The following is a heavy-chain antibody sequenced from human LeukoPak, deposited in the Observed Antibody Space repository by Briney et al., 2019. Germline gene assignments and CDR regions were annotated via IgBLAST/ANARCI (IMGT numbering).Heavy chain of an antibody. CDR2: MYPGDSDT. J-gene: IGHJ4*02. Sequence: GESLKISCKGSGYTFTNYWIGWVRQMPGKGLEWMGIMYPGDSDTRYSPSFQGQVTISADKSISTAYLQWSSLKASDTAMYYCARGDYGDFRVFYTLFDYSGQGTLVTVSS. D-gene: IGHD4-17*01. CDR3: ARGDYGDFRVFYTLFDY. CDR1: GYTFTNYW. V-gene: IGHV5-51*01.